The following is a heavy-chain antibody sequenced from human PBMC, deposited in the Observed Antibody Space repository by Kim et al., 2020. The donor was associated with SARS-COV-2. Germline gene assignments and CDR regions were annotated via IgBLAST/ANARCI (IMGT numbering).Heavy chain of an antibody. D-gene: IGHD6-13*01. CDR1: GFTFSGSA. Sequence: GGSLRLSCAASGFTFSGSAMHWVRQASGKGLEWVGRIRSKANSYATAYAASVKGRFTISRDDSKNTAYLQMNSLKTEDTAVYYCTTLLSAAVDYWGQGTLVTVSS. CDR3: TTLLSAAVDY. J-gene: IGHJ4*02. CDR2: IRSKANSYAT. V-gene: IGHV3-73*01.